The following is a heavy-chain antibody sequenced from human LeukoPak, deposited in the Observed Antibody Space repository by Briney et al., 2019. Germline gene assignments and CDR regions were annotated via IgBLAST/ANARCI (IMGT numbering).Heavy chain of an antibody. V-gene: IGHV3-48*01. CDR2: ISSSSSTI. D-gene: IGHD3-10*01. CDR1: GFTFSSYS. CDR3: ARDSSYTVLPHLDY. J-gene: IGHJ4*02. Sequence: PGGSLRLSCAASGFTFSSYSMNWVRQAPGKGLEWVSYISSSSSTIYYADSVKGRFTISRDNAKNSLYLQMNSLRAEDTAVYYCARDSSYTVLPHLDYWGQGTLVTVSS.